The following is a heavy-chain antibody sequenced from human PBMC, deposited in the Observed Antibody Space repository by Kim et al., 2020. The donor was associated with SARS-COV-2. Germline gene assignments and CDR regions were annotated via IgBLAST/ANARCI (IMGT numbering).Heavy chain of an antibody. J-gene: IGHJ5*02. CDR3: ARGGLPVRGVITSHRSWFDP. Sequence: ASVKVSCKASGYTFTSYYMHWVRQAPGQGLEWMGIINPSRGSTSYAQKFQGRVTVTRDTSTSTVYMELSSLRSEDTAVYYCARGGLPVRGVITSHRSWFDPWGQGTLVTVSS. D-gene: IGHD3-10*01. V-gene: IGHV1-46*01. CDR1: GYTFTSYY. CDR2: INPSRGST.